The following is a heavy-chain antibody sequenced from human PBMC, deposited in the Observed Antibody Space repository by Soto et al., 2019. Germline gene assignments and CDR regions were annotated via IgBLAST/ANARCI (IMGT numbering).Heavy chain of an antibody. J-gene: IGHJ6*02. V-gene: IGHV3-23*01. D-gene: IGHD2-21*02. CDR2: ISGSGGST. Sequence: LRVSCAASGFTFSSYAMSWVRQAPGKGLEWVSAISGSGGSTYYADSVKGRFTISRDNSKNTLYLQMNSLRAEDTAVYYCAKDILFGVLTAIYHSYCMDVWGPGTMVTVSS. CDR3: AKDILFGVLTAIYHSYCMDV. CDR1: GFTFSSYA.